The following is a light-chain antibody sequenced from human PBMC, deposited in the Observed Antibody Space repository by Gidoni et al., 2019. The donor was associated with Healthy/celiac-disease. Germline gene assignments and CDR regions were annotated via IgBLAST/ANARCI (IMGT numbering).Light chain of an antibody. CDR3: QQSYSTPS. CDR1: QSISSY. Sequence: DIQMTQSPSSMSASVGDRVTITCRASQSISSYLNWYQQKPGKATKLLIYAASSLQSGVPSRFSCSGSGTDFTLTISSLQPEDFATYYCQQSYSTPSFGGGTKVEIK. CDR2: AAS. V-gene: IGKV1-39*01. J-gene: IGKJ4*01.